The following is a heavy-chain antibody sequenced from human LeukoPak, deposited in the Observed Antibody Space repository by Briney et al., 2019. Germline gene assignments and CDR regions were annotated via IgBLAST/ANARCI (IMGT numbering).Heavy chain of an antibody. V-gene: IGHV3-23*01. CDR1: GFTFSSYA. Sequence: GGSLTLSCAASGFTFSSYAMSWVCQAPGKGLEWVSAISGSGGSTYYADSVKGRFTISRDNSKNTLYLQMNSLRAEDTAVYYCAKAGASRFGELLRAPLDYWGQGTLVTVSS. D-gene: IGHD3-10*01. CDR3: AKAGASRFGELLRAPLDY. J-gene: IGHJ4*02. CDR2: ISGSGGST.